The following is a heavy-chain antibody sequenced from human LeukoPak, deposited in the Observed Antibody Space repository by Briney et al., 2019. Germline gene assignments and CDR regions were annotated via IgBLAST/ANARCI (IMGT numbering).Heavy chain of an antibody. CDR1: GFIFNKYA. V-gene: IGHV3-23*01. D-gene: IGHD3/OR15-3a*01. CDR2: IDSSATRT. J-gene: IGHJ4*02. Sequence: GGSLRLSRTASGFIFNKYAISWVRQAPGKGLEWVSAIDSSATRTYYADSVKGRFTISRDNSKNTLYLQMSSLRADDTAVYYCAKDETLWAGAYYFEHWGQGTLVTVSS. CDR3: AKDETLWAGAYYFEH.